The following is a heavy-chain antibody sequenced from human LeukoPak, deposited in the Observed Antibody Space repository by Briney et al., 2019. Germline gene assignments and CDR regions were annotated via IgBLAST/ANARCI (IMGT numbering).Heavy chain of an antibody. D-gene: IGHD3-9*01. J-gene: IGHJ3*02. V-gene: IGHV3-15*01. CDR1: GFTFSSYA. CDR3: AADHLLRYFDWLEYAFDI. CDR2: IKSKTDGGTT. Sequence: GGSLRLSCAVSGFTFSSYAMSWVRQAPGKGLEWVGRIKSKTDGGTTDYAAPVKGRFTISRDDSKNTLYLQMNSLKTEDTAVYYCAADHLLRYFDWLEYAFDIWGQGTMVTVSS.